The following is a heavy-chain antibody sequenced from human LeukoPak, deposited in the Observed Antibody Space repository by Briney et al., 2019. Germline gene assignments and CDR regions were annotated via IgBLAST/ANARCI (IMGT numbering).Heavy chain of an antibody. CDR3: AGHYVFVYGGSSFDY. D-gene: IGHD2-8*01. Sequence: SETLSLTCAVSGGSVSNPYWSYIRQPAGKGLEWIGRICTSESTKHNPSLKSRVTMSVYTSKNQFSLKLSSVTAADTAVYYCAGHYVFVYGGSSFDYWGQGTLVTVSS. CDR1: GGSVSNPY. CDR2: ICTSEST. V-gene: IGHV4-4*07. J-gene: IGHJ4*02.